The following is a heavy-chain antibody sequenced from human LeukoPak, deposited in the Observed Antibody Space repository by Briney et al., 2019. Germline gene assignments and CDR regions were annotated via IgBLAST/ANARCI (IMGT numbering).Heavy chain of an antibody. D-gene: IGHD1-14*01. J-gene: IGHJ3*02. V-gene: IGHV3-23*01. CDR3: TRAGPKRNAFDI. CDR1: GFTFSSYA. Sequence: GGSLRLSCAASGFTFSSYAMSWVRQAPGKGLEWVSGISGSGGGKYYADSVKGRFTISRDNAKNTLDLQMNSLRAEDTAVYYCTRAGPKRNAFDIWGQGTMVTVSS. CDR2: ISGSGGGK.